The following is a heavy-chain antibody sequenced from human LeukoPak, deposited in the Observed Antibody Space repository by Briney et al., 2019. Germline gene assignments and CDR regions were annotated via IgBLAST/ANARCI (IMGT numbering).Heavy chain of an antibody. CDR1: GFTFSNVW. CDR3: TPSIAVAGSLDY. CDR2: IKSKADGGTT. Sequence: NPGGSLRLSCAASGFTFSNVWMSWVRQAPGKGLEWVGRIKSKADGGTTDYAATVKGRFTISRDDSKNTLNLQMNSLKTEDTAVYYCTPSIAVAGSLDYWGQGTLVTVSS. V-gene: IGHV3-15*01. J-gene: IGHJ4*02. D-gene: IGHD6-19*01.